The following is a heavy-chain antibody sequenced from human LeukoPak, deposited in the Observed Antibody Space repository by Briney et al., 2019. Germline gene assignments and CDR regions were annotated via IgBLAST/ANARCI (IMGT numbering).Heavy chain of an antibody. CDR1: GGSISSYY. Sequence: SETLSLTCTVSGGSISSYYWSWIRQPPGKGLEWIGSIHFSGANYYNPSLKSRVTISVDTSKNQFSLTLSSLTAADTAVYYCARQDSSGWYGSFDYWGQGILVTVSS. CDR2: IHFSGAN. V-gene: IGHV4-59*05. D-gene: IGHD6-19*01. CDR3: ARQDSSGWYGSFDY. J-gene: IGHJ4*02.